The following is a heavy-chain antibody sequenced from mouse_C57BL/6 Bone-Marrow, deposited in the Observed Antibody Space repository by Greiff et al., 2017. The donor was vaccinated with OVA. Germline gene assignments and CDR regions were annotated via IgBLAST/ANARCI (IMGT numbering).Heavy chain of an antibody. D-gene: IGHD2-5*01. J-gene: IGHJ1*03. V-gene: IGHV1-18*01. CDR1: GYTFTDYN. CDR3: ARGEDSNWYFDV. Sequence: EVQLQQPGPELVKPGASVKIPCKASGYTFTDYNMDWVKQSHGKSLEWIGDINPNNGGTIYNQKFKGKATLTVDKSSSTAYMELRSLTSEDTAVYYCARGEDSNWYFDVWGTGTTVTVSS. CDR2: INPNNGGT.